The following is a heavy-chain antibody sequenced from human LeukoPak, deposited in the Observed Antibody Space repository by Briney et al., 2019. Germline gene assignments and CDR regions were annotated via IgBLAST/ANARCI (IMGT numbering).Heavy chain of an antibody. Sequence: KPSETLSLTCTVSGCSISSYYWSWIRQPPGKGLEWIGYIYYSGSTNYNPSLKSRVTISVDTSKNQFSLKLSTVTAADTAAYYCARMVRAKRAWFDPWGQGTLVTVSS. V-gene: IGHV4-59*01. D-gene: IGHD3-10*01. J-gene: IGHJ5*02. CDR1: GCSISSYY. CDR2: IYYSGST. CDR3: ARMVRAKRAWFDP.